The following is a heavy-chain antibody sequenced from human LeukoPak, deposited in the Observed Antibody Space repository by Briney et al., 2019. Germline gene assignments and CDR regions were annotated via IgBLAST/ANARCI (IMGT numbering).Heavy chain of an antibody. J-gene: IGHJ4*02. V-gene: IGHV3-7*01. Sequence: GGSLRLSCAASGFTFSDYWMTWVRQAPGKGLEWGANIRQEGSEKYHVDSVKGRFTISRDNAKNSVYLQMNSLRAEDTAVYYCARISCSRSSCYGVYDYWGQGSLVTVSS. CDR1: GFTFSDYW. CDR3: ARISCSRSSCYGVYDY. CDR2: IRQEGSEK. D-gene: IGHD2-15*01.